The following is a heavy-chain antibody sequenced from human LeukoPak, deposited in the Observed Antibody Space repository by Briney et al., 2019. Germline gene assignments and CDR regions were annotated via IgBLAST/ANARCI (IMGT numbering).Heavy chain of an antibody. Sequence: SETLSLTCAVHGGSFSGYYSSWIRQPPGKGLEWIGEINHSGSTNYNPSLKSRVTISVDTSKNQFSLKLSSVTAADTAVYYCARRRMGLIVVVPFDPWGQGTLVTVSS. V-gene: IGHV4-34*01. CDR2: INHSGST. J-gene: IGHJ5*02. D-gene: IGHD2-2*01. CDR1: GGSFSGYY. CDR3: ARRRMGLIVVVPFDP.